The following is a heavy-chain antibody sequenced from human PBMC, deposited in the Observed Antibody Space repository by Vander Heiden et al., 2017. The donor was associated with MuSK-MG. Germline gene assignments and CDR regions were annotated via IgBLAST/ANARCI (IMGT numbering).Heavy chain of an antibody. CDR1: GFTFSRYA. J-gene: IGHJ6*03. D-gene: IGHD1-26*01. CDR2: ISYDGSNK. CDR3: AQSGSYANGNYYYYMDV. Sequence: QVQRVESGGGGVQPGRSLRLSCSASGFTFSRYAMHWVRQAPGKGLEWVAVISYDGSNKYYADSVKGRFTISRDNSKNTLYLQMNSLRAEDTAVYYCAQSGSYANGNYYYYMDVWGKGTTVTVSS. V-gene: IGHV3-30-3*01.